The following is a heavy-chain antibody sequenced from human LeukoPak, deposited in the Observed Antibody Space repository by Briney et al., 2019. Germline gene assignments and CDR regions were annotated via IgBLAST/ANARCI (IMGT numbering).Heavy chain of an antibody. Sequence: GGSLRLSCAASGFTFSSYAMSWVRQAPGKGLEWVSAISGSGGSTYYADSVKGRFTISRDNSKNTLYLQMNSLRAEDTAVYYCAKQIVVVPAAISGFDPWGQGTLVTVSS. V-gene: IGHV3-23*01. D-gene: IGHD2-2*02. CDR2: ISGSGGST. J-gene: IGHJ5*02. CDR1: GFTFSSYA. CDR3: AKQIVVVPAAISGFDP.